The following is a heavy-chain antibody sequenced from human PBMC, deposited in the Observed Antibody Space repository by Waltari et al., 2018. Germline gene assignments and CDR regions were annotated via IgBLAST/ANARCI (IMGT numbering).Heavy chain of an antibody. V-gene: IGHV3-7*01. CDR3: ARGNGGYYGLDV. CDR2: IKQDGSEE. CDR1: GFTFSDSW. Sequence: EVQLVESGGGLVQPGGSLRLSCAASGFTFSDSWMSWVRQTPGKGVEGVATIKQDGSEEKDLGSLKGRITISRDNAKNSLYLQMNSLRVEDTAVYYCARGNGGYYGLDVWGQGTTVTVSS. J-gene: IGHJ6*02.